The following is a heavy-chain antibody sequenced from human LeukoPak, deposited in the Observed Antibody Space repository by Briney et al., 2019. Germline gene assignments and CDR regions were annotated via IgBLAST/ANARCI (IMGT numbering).Heavy chain of an antibody. Sequence: SETLSLTCAVHGGSFSGYYWSWIRQPPGKGLEWIGEINHSGSTNYNPSLKSRVTISVDTSKNQFSLKLSSVTAADTAVYYCARVDCSGGSCYSWWFDPWGQGTLVTVSS. CDR1: GGSFSGYY. V-gene: IGHV4-34*01. CDR2: INHSGST. J-gene: IGHJ5*02. CDR3: ARVDCSGGSCYSWWFDP. D-gene: IGHD2-15*01.